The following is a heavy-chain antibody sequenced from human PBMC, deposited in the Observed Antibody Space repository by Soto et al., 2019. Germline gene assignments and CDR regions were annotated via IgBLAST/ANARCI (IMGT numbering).Heavy chain of an antibody. J-gene: IGHJ4*02. Sequence: QGQLQESGPGLVKPSQTLSLTCTVSGGSINSGGYYWSWIRQHPGKGLEWIGYIYYSGSTYYNPSLKSRVTISIDTSKNQFFMKLSSVTAAATAVYYCARAQTIFGVITVFDYWGQGTLVTVSS. CDR1: GGSINSGGYY. D-gene: IGHD3-3*01. CDR2: IYYSGST. V-gene: IGHV4-31*03. CDR3: ARAQTIFGVITVFDY.